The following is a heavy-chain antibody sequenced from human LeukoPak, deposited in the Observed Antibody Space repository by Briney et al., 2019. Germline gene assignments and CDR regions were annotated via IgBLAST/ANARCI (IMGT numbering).Heavy chain of an antibody. CDR2: INHSGST. D-gene: IGHD3-9*01. Sequence: PSETLSLTCAVYGGSFSGYYWSSIRQPPGKGLEWIGEINHSGSTNYNPSLKSRVTISVDTSKNQFSLKLRSVTAADTAVYYCARSSGDLLTGYYGLWGQGTLVTVSS. CDR1: GGSFSGYY. CDR3: ARSSGDLLTGYYGL. J-gene: IGHJ4*02. V-gene: IGHV4-34*01.